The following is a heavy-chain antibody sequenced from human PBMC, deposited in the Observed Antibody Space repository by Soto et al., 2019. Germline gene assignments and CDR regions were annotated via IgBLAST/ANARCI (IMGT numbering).Heavy chain of an antibody. D-gene: IGHD2-2*02. Sequence: DVQLVESGGGLVQPGRSLRLSCSASGFTFDDYAMHWVRQAPGKGLEWVSGISWNSGSIAYADSVKGRFTISRDNAKNSLYLQMNSLRAEDTALYYCAKGVALGYCTSTSCHNYSMDVWGKGTTVPVSS. V-gene: IGHV3-9*01. CDR1: GFTFDDYA. CDR2: ISWNSGSI. J-gene: IGHJ6*03. CDR3: AKGVALGYCTSTSCHNYSMDV.